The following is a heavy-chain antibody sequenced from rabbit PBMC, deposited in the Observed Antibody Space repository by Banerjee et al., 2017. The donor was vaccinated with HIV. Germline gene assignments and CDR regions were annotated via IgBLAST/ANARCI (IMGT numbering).Heavy chain of an antibody. J-gene: IGHJ4*01. CDR2: INTNSGNT. Sequence: QEQLVESGGGLVKPGASLTLSCKASGFSFSNKYVMCWVRQAPGKGLEWIACINTNSGNTVYASWAKGPFTISKTSSTTVTLQMTSLTAADTATYFCARETYDDYGNYDLWGPGTLVTVS. D-gene: IGHD2-1*01. CDR1: GFSFSNKYV. CDR3: ARETYDDYGNYDL. V-gene: IGHV1S45*01.